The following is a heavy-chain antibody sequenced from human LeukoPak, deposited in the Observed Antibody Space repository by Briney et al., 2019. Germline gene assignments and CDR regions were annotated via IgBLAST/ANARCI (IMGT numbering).Heavy chain of an antibody. Sequence: GGALRLSCAASGFTFSDYHMSWIRQASGKGLEWVSYISSSGGTISYADSVKGRLTISRDNAKKSLYLQMNSLRAEDTAVYYCARGPVSSSGFFGYWGQGTLVTVSS. CDR3: ARGPVSSSGFFGY. V-gene: IGHV3-11*01. CDR1: GFTFSDYH. CDR2: ISSSGGTI. J-gene: IGHJ4*02. D-gene: IGHD6-19*01.